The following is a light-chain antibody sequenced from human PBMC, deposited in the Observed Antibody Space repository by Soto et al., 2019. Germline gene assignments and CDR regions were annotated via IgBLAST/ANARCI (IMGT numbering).Light chain of an antibody. J-gene: IGKJ2*01. V-gene: IGKV1-39*01. Sequence: DIQLTQSPSSLSASVGDRVTLTCRASQSISGYLNWFQQKPGKAPKLLIYAASSLQSGVPSRFSGSGSGTDFTLTISSLQPEDFATYYCQQSYTSPVMYTFGQGTKLEIK. CDR3: QQSYTSPVMYT. CDR2: AAS. CDR1: QSISGY.